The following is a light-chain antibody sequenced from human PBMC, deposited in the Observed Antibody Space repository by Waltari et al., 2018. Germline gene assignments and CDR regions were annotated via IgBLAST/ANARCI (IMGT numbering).Light chain of an antibody. CDR2: LGS. CDR3: MEALQTPPT. J-gene: IGKJ2*01. V-gene: IGKV2-28*01. Sequence: DIVMTQSPLSLPVTPGEPASIPCRSSQSLLHSNGYNYLDWYLQKPGQSPQLLIYLGSNRASGVPDRFSGSGSGTDFTLKISRVEAEDVGVYYCMEALQTPPTFGQGTKL. CDR1: QSLLHSNGYNY.